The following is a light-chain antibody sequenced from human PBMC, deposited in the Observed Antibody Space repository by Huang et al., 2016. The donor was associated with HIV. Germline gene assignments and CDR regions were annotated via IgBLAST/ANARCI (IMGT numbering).Light chain of an antibody. V-gene: IGKV2-28*01. J-gene: IGKJ1*01. CDR2: LGF. CDR1: QSLLHSNAYNY. Sequence: DIVMTQSPLSLPVTPGEPASISCRSSQSLLHSNAYNYLDWYLQKPGQSPQLLIYLGFNRASGVPDRFSGSGSGTDFTLKISRVEAEDVGIYYCMQALQTPRTFGQGTRVEIK. CDR3: MQALQTPRT.